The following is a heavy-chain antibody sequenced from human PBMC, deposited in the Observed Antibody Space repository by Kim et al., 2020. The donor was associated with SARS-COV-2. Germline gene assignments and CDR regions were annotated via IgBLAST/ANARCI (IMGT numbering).Heavy chain of an antibody. CDR3: ARVAVTMGSWSFDY. Sequence: GGSLRLSCAASGFTFSDHYMDWVRQAPGKGLEWVGRTRNKANSYTTEYAASVKGRFTISRDDSKNSLYLQMNSLKTEDTAVYYCARVAVTMGSWSFDYWGQGTLVTVSS. D-gene: IGHD4-17*01. V-gene: IGHV3-72*01. CDR2: TRNKANSYTT. CDR1: GFTFSDHY. J-gene: IGHJ4*02.